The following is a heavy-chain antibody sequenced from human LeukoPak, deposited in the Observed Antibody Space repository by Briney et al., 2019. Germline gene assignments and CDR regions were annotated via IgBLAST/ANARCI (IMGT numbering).Heavy chain of an antibody. Sequence: SETLSLTCAVYGGSFSGYYWSWIRQPPGKGLEWIGEINHSGSTNYNPSLKSRVTISVDTSKNQFSLKLSSVTAADTAVYYCAQPNYHRKTYDYWGQGTLVTVSS. CDR1: GGSFSGYY. CDR3: AQPNYHRKTYDY. V-gene: IGHV4-34*01. CDR2: INHSGST. J-gene: IGHJ4*02. D-gene: IGHD5-24*01.